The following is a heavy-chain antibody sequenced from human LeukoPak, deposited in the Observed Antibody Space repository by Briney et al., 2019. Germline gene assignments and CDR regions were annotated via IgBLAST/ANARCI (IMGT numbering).Heavy chain of an antibody. D-gene: IGHD2-2*01. Sequence: PSETLSLTCAVYGGSFSGYYWSWIRQPPGKGLEWIGEINHSGSTNYNPSLKSRVTISVDTSKNQFSLKLSSVTAADTAVYYCARGEGAYLRGPAFSPSPYYFDYWGQGTLVTVFS. CDR1: GGSFSGYY. CDR3: ARGEGAYLRGPAFSPSPYYFDY. V-gene: IGHV4-34*01. CDR2: INHSGST. J-gene: IGHJ4*02.